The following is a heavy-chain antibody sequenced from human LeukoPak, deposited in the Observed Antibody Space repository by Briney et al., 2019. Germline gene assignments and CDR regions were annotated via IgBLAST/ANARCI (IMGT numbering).Heavy chain of an antibody. CDR1: GYTFVGYY. V-gene: IGHV1-46*01. Sequence: GASVTVSCKASGYTFVGYYLHWVRQAPGQGLEWMGIINPSGGSTSYAQKFQGRVTMTRDMSTSTVYMELSSLRSEDTAVYYCAREALRGNYFDYWGQGTLVTVSS. D-gene: IGHD3-10*01. CDR3: AREALRGNYFDY. CDR2: INPSGGST. J-gene: IGHJ4*02.